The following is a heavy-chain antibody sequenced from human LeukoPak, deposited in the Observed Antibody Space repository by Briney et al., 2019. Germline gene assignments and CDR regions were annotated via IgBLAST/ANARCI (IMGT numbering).Heavy chain of an antibody. CDR1: GYSFIGYW. Sequence: GESLKISCKVSGYSFIGYWIGWVRRMPGKGLEWMGIIYPGDSDTRYSPSFQGQVTISADRSINTAYLQWSSLKASDTAMYYCARLIGGGPNYYGMDVWGQGTTVTVPS. CDR3: ARLIGGGPNYYGMDV. CDR2: IYPGDSDT. V-gene: IGHV5-51*01. D-gene: IGHD3-10*01. J-gene: IGHJ6*02.